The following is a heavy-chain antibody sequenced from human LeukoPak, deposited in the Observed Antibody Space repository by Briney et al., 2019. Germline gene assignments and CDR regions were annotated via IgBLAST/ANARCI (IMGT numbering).Heavy chain of an antibody. CDR2: IYYSGST. D-gene: IGHD3-22*01. Sequence: SETLSLTCSVSGGSISSGTYFWTWIRQHPGKGLEWIGYIYYSGSTYYNPSLESRVTISVDRSTNQFSLKLSSATAADTAVYYSASGNSGYYYIDYWGQGILVTASP. CDR3: ASGNSGYYYIDY. V-gene: IGHV4-31*03. CDR1: GGSISSGTYF. J-gene: IGHJ4*02.